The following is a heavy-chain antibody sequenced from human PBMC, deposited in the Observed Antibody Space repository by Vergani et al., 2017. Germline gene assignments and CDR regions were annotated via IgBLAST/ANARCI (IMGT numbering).Heavy chain of an antibody. J-gene: IGHJ6*03. CDR1: GGTFSSYA. Sequence: QVQLVQSGAEVKKPGSSVKVSCKASGGTFSSYAISWVRQAPGQGLEWMGGIIPIFGTANYAQKFQGRVTITADESTSTAYMELSSLRSEDTAVYYCSRGRNDCSGGSCYVREGWYYYYYMDVWGKGTTVTVSS. D-gene: IGHD2-15*01. V-gene: IGHV1-69*01. CDR3: SRGRNDCSGGSCYVREGWYYYYYMDV. CDR2: IIPIFGTA.